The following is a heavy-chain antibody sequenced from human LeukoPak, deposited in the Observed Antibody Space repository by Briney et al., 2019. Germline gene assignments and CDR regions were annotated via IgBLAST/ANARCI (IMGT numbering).Heavy chain of an antibody. J-gene: IGHJ4*02. CDR3: TRDQTPYY. V-gene: IGHV3-23*01. Sequence: PGGSLRLSCAASGFTFSSYGMSWVRQAPGKGLEWVSGISGRGGSTYYADSVKGRFTISRDNSKNTLYLQMNSLRAEDTAVYYCTRDQTPYYWGQGTLDTVSS. CDR1: GFTFSSYG. CDR2: ISGRGGST.